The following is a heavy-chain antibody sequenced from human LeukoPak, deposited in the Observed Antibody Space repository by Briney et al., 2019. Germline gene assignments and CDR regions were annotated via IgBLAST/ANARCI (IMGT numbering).Heavy chain of an antibody. D-gene: IGHD3-3*01. V-gene: IGHV1-8*01. CDR3: ARGTPERLRFLEWLPTYYGMDV. J-gene: IGHJ6*02. CDR1: GYTFTSYD. CDR2: MNPNSGNT. Sequence: ASVKVSCKASGYTFTSYDINWVRQATGQGLEWMGWMNPNSGNTGYAQKFQGRVTMTRNTSISTAYMELSSLRSEDTAVYCCARGTPERLRFLEWLPTYYGMDVWGQGTTVTVSS.